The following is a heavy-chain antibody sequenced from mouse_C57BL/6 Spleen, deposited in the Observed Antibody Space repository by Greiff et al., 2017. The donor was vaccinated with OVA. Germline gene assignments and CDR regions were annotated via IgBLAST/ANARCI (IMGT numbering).Heavy chain of an antibody. V-gene: IGHV1-64*01. J-gene: IGHJ2*01. Sequence: VQLQQPGAELVKPGASVKLSCKASGYTFTSYWMHWVKQRPGQGLEWIGMIHPNSGSTNYNEKFKSKATLTVDKSSSTAYMQLSSLTSDDSAVYYCARKGGNGDYFDYWGQGTTLTVSS. CDR2: IHPNSGST. D-gene: IGHD2-1*01. CDR1: GYTFTSYW. CDR3: ARKGGNGDYFDY.